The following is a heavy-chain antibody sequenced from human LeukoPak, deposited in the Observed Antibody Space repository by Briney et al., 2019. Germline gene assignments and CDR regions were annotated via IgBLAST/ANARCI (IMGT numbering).Heavy chain of an antibody. D-gene: IGHD4-17*01. V-gene: IGHV1-2*02. CDR3: ARGDYDEYDAFDI. CDR2: IDPNSGGT. Sequence: ASVKVSCKASGYTFTGYYMHWVRQAPGQGVEWMGWIDPNSGGTNYAQKFQGRVTMTTDTSTSTAYMELRSLRSDDTAVYYCARGDYDEYDAFDIWGQGTMVTVSS. CDR1: GYTFTGYY. J-gene: IGHJ3*02.